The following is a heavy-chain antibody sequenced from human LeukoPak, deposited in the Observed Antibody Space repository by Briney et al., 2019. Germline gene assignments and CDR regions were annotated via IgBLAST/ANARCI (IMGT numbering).Heavy chain of an antibody. J-gene: IGHJ4*02. CDR3: ARDPVGGSTIFDY. CDR1: GDSVSSNSAA. CDR2: TYYRSKWYY. Sequence: SQTLSLTCAISGDSVSSNSAAWNWIRQSPSRGFEWLGRTYYRSKWYYDYAVAVKSRISINPDISKNQFSLQLSSVTPEDTAVYYCARDPVGGSTIFDYWGQGTLVTVSS. V-gene: IGHV6-1*01. D-gene: IGHD1-26*01.